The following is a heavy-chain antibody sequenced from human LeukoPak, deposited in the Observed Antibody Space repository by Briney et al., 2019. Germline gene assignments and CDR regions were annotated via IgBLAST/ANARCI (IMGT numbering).Heavy chain of an antibody. CDR1: GFTFSSYA. Sequence: TGGSLRLSCAASGFTFSSYAMYWVRQAPGKGLEWVAVISYDGSNKYYADSVKGRFTTSRDNSKNTPYLQMNSLRAEDTAVYYCARPLAGGIQPLRYWGQGTLVTVSS. D-gene: IGHD5-18*01. J-gene: IGHJ4*02. V-gene: IGHV3-30-3*01. CDR2: ISYDGSNK. CDR3: ARPLAGGIQPLRY.